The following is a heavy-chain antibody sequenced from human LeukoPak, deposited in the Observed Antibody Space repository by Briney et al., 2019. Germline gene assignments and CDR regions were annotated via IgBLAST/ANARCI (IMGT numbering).Heavy chain of an antibody. CDR3: ARTGGTYQLGFDP. CDR1: GYPFTNFH. V-gene: IGHV1-46*01. D-gene: IGHD1-26*01. Sequence: GASVKVSCKASGYPFTNFHIHWVRQAPGQGLEWMGMFTPSGGGTNYAQKFQGRVSMTGDMSTTTVYLELSGLRFEDTAVYYCARTGGTYQLGFDPWGQGALVTV. J-gene: IGHJ5*02. CDR2: FTPSGGGT.